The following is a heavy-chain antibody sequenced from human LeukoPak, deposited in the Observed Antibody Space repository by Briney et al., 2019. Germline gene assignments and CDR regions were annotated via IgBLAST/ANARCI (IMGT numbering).Heavy chain of an antibody. CDR3: ARDPRGYCSGGSCHKPYYFDY. V-gene: IGHV3-48*01. CDR1: GLTFSTYS. Sequence: GGSLRLSCAASGLTFSTYSMNWVRQAPGKGLEWVSYISSSGTIYYADSVKGRFTISSDNAKNSLYLQMNSLRAEDTAVYYCARDPRGYCSGGSCHKPYYFDYWGQGTLVTVSS. D-gene: IGHD2-15*01. CDR2: ISSSGTI. J-gene: IGHJ4*02.